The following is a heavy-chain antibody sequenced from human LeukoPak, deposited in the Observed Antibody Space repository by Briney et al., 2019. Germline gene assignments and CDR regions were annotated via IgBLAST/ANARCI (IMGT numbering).Heavy chain of an antibody. CDR2: ISSSSSYI. J-gene: IGHJ4*02. V-gene: IGHV3-21*01. CDR3: ARGNWNYFPY. Sequence: PGGSLRLSCAASGFTFSSYSMNWVRQAPGKGLEWVSSISSSSSYIYYADSVKGRFTISRDDAKNSLYLQMNSLRAEDTAVYYCARGNWNYFPYWGQGTLVTVSS. D-gene: IGHD1-1*01. CDR1: GFTFSSYS.